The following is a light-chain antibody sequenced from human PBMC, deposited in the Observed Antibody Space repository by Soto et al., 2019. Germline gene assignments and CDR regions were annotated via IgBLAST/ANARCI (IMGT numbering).Light chain of an antibody. V-gene: IGKV3-15*01. J-gene: IGKJ5*01. Sequence: EIVMPQSPATLSVSTGERATLSCRASQSVSSNLAWYQQKPGQAPRLLIYGASTRATGIPARFSGSGSGTEFTLTISSLQSEDFAVYYCQQYNNWPPRITFGQGTRLEIK. CDR3: QQYNNWPPRIT. CDR1: QSVSSN. CDR2: GAS.